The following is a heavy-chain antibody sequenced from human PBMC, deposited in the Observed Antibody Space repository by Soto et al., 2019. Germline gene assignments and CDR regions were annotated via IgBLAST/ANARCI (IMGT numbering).Heavy chain of an antibody. CDR1: GYHLTEVS. V-gene: IGHV1-24*01. CDR3: ATHSAAIDYYHYGMDV. Sequence: ASVKDSCKVSGYHLTEVSMHWDRQAPGKGPEWMGGFDPEDGETIYAHQFQGRVTMTEDTSTDTAYMELSSLRSEDTPVYYCATHSAAIDYYHYGMDVWGQGTPFPVSS. J-gene: IGHJ6*02. CDR2: FDPEDGET. D-gene: IGHD2-2*02.